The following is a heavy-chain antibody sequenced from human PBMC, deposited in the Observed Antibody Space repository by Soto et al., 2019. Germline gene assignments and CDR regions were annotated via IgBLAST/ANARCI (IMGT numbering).Heavy chain of an antibody. Sequence: QVQFVQSGAEEKKPGASVKVSCKASGYTFTSYAMHWVRQAPGQRLGWMGWINAGNGNTKYSQKFQGRVTITRDTSASTAYMELSSLRSEDTAVYYCAREECSGGSCYSYYGMDVWGQGTTVTVSS. J-gene: IGHJ6*02. CDR1: GYTFTSYA. D-gene: IGHD2-15*01. V-gene: IGHV1-3*05. CDR2: INAGNGNT. CDR3: AREECSGGSCYSYYGMDV.